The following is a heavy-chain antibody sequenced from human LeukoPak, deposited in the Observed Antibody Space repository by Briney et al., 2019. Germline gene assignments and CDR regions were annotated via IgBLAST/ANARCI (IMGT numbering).Heavy chain of an antibody. V-gene: IGHV1-2*02. CDR2: VNPNSGGT. D-gene: IGHD1-26*01. Sequence: ASVKVSCKASGYTFTGFYIYWPRQAPGKGPEWMGWVNPNSGGTNYAQKFQGRVTMTRDTSISTAYMELSRLRSDDTAVYYCARSCHEWELLGYWGQGTLVTVSS. CDR1: GYTFTGFY. CDR3: ARSCHEWELLGY. J-gene: IGHJ4*02.